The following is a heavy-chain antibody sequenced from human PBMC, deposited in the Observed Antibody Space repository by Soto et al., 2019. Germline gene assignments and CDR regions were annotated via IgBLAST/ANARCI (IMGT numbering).Heavy chain of an antibody. V-gene: IGHV6-1*01. CDR1: GDSVSGVTTV. CDR2: TYYRSKWFT. Sequence: PSQTLSLTCAISGDSVSGVTTVWNWIRQSPSRGLEWLGRTYYRSKWFTDYAESVRSRITLNPDTSKNQFSLQLNSVTPEDTAVYYCVRGGKTTGLDVWGQGTTVTVSS. J-gene: IGHJ6*02. CDR3: VRGGKTTGLDV.